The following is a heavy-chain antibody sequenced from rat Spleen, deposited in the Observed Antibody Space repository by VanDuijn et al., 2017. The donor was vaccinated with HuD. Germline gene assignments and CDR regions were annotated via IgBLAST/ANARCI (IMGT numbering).Heavy chain of an antibody. J-gene: IGHJ4*01. Sequence: EVKLVESGGGLVQPGRSLKLSCAASGFTFDDYGMAWVRQAPKNGLEWVASISWGGSSTYYPDNVKGRFTISRDNAKNALYLQMNNLRSEDTAIYYCTRALLWAQVPYVMDAWGQGASVTVSS. D-gene: IGHD1-7*01. V-gene: IGHV5-36*01. CDR1: GFTFDDYG. CDR2: ISWGGSST. CDR3: TRALLWAQVPYVMDA.